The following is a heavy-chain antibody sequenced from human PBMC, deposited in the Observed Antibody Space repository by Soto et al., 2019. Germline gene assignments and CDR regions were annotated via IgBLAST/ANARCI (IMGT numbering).Heavy chain of an antibody. J-gene: IGHJ3*02. D-gene: IGHD3-9*01. V-gene: IGHV2-5*02. Sequence: QITLKESGPTLVKPTQNLTLTCTFSGFSLSTSGVGVGWIRQPPGKALEWLALIYWDDDKRYSPSLKSSLTITKDTSKNLVVIKMTNMDPVDTATYYCAHRDYDIFTGYSTFDIWGQGTMVTVSS. CDR3: AHRDYDIFTGYSTFDI. CDR1: GFSLSTSGVG. CDR2: IYWDDDK.